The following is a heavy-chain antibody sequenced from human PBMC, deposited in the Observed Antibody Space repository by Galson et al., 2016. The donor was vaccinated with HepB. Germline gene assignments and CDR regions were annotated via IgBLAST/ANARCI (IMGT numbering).Heavy chain of an antibody. Sequence: SLRLSCAASGFTFSNHGMHRVRQAPGKGLECVAVIWADGGNKYYVDSVKGRFTISRDNSKNTVYLQMNSLRADDTAVYYCARDMYTGSYIIDYWGQGTLVTVSS. V-gene: IGHV3-33*01. CDR3: ARDMYTGSYIIDY. CDR2: IWADGGNK. D-gene: IGHD1-26*01. CDR1: GFTFSNHG. J-gene: IGHJ4*02.